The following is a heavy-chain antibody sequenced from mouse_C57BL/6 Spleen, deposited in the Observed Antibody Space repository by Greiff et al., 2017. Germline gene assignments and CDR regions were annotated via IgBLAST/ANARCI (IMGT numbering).Heavy chain of an antibody. CDR2: ISDGGSYT. CDR3: ARGEGNYYGSSYGYFDV. J-gene: IGHJ1*03. V-gene: IGHV5-4*03. Sequence: EVMLVESGGGLVKPGGSLKLSCAASGFTFSSYAMSWVRQTPEKRLEWVATISDGGSYTYYPDNVKGRFTISRDNAKNNLYLQMSHLKSEDTAMYYCARGEGNYYGSSYGYFDVGGTGTTVTVSS. D-gene: IGHD1-1*01. CDR1: GFTFSSYA.